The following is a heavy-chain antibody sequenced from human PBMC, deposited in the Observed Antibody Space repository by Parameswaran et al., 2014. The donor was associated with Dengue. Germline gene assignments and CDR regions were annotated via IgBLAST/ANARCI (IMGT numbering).Heavy chain of an antibody. CDR2: ISGSGGGT. J-gene: IGHJ4*02. D-gene: IGHD1-26*01. Sequence: WIRQPPGKGLERVSAISGSGGGTYYADSVKGRFTISRDNSKNTLYLQMNSLRAEDTAVYYCAKVLWELPSFVFDYWGQGTLVTVSS. V-gene: IGHV3-23*01. CDR3: AKVLWELPSFVFDY.